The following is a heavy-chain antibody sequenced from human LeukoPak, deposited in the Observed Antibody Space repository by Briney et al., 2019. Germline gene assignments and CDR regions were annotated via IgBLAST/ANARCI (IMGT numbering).Heavy chain of an antibody. Sequence: GGSLRLSCAASGFTFDDYAMHWVRQAPGKGLEWVLGISWNSGSIGYADSVKGRFTISRDNAKNSLYLQMNSLRAEDTALYYCAKDKGYSGYEHFDYWGQGTLVTVSS. V-gene: IGHV3-9*01. D-gene: IGHD5-12*01. CDR3: AKDKGYSGYEHFDY. CDR2: ISWNSGSI. J-gene: IGHJ4*02. CDR1: GFTFDDYA.